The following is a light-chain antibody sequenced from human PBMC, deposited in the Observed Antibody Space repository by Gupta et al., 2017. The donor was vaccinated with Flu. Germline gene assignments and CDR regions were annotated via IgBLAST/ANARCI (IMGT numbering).Light chain of an antibody. J-gene: IGLJ2*01. CDR1: NNDIGALNF. Sequence: QSALTQPASVSGFPGQSITISCIGTNNDIGALNFVSWYQQYPGMAPKLIIYEVSNRPSEISSRFSGSKSGNTASLTISGLQSEDEVFYSCNAYTNRGIRLFGGGTQVTVL. V-gene: IGLV2-14*01. CDR3: NAYTNRGIRL. CDR2: EVS.